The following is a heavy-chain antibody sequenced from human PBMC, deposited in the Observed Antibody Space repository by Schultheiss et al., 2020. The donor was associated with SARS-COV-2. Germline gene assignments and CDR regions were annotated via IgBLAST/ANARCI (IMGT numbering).Heavy chain of an antibody. V-gene: IGHV4-59*12. CDR3: AKRTYKGYFGL. J-gene: IGHJ2*01. Sequence: SETLSLTCTVSGGSISSYYWSWIRQPPGKGLEWIGYIYYSGSTNYNPSLKSRVTISVDTSKNQFSLKLSSVTAADTAVYYCAKRTYKGYFGLWGRGSLVTVSS. CDR1: GGSISSYY. CDR2: IYYSGST. D-gene: IGHD1-1*01.